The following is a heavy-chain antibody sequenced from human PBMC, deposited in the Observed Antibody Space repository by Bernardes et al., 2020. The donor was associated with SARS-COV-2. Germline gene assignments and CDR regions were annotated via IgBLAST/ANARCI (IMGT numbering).Heavy chain of an antibody. CDR2: IGGRGRDT. V-gene: IGHV3-23*01. Sequence: GGSLRLSCAASGFTFNSYAMSWVRQAPGKGLEWVSAIGGRGRDTYYAASVKGRFIVSRDNSKNTLHLQMNSLRVEDTAVYYCAKDGLRDSSGWAEWGDWSQGVLVNVSP. CDR1: GFTFNSYA. D-gene: IGHD6-19*01. J-gene: IGHJ4*02. CDR3: AKDGLRDSSGWAEWGD.